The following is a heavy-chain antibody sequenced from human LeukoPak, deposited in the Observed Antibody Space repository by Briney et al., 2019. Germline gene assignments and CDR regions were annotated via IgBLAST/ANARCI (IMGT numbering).Heavy chain of an antibody. Sequence: PGGSLRLSCAASGFTFSSYAMSWVRQAPGKGLEWVSTISNSDGKTYYAESVKGRFTISRDNSKNTLYLQMNSLTAEDTATYYCAKATGTLGNWGQGTLVTVSS. CDR3: AKATGTLGN. V-gene: IGHV3-23*01. D-gene: IGHD1-1*01. J-gene: IGHJ4*02. CDR1: GFTFSSYA. CDR2: ISNSDGKT.